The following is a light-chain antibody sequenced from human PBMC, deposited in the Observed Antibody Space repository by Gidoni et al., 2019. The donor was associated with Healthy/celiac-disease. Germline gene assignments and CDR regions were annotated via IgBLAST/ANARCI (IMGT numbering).Light chain of an antibody. CDR1: QRVSSS. Sequence: EIVLTQSPATLSLYPGERATPSCRASQRVSSSLAWYQQKPGQAPRLLIYDASSMAAGIPASFSGSGSGTDFTLTISSLDPEDFVVYYCQQRSNFGGGTKVEIK. V-gene: IGKV3-11*01. J-gene: IGKJ4*01. CDR3: QQRSN. CDR2: DAS.